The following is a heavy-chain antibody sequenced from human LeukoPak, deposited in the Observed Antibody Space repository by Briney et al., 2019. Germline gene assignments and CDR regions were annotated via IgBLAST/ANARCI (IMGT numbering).Heavy chain of an antibody. D-gene: IGHD4-17*01. V-gene: IGHV3-23*01. CDR3: AKDKKGVTTVTTGGYDY. Sequence: PGGSLRLSCAASGFTFSSYAMSWVRQAPGKGLEWVSAISGSGGSTYYADSVKGRFTISRDNSKNTLYLQMNSLRAEDTAVYYCAKDKKGVTTVTTGGYDYWGQGTLVTVSS. J-gene: IGHJ4*02. CDR2: ISGSGGST. CDR1: GFTFSSYA.